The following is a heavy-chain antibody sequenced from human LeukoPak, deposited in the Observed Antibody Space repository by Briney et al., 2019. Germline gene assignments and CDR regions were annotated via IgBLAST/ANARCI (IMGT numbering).Heavy chain of an antibody. Sequence: SVKVSCKASGGTFSSYAISWVRQAPGQGLEWMGRIIPIFGIANYAQKFQGRVTITADKSTSTAYMELSSLRSEDTAVYYCARVPGPLGQLNYWGQGTLVTVSS. CDR3: ARVPGPLGQLNY. CDR1: GGTFSSYA. V-gene: IGHV1-69*04. D-gene: IGHD2-2*01. CDR2: IIPIFGIA. J-gene: IGHJ4*02.